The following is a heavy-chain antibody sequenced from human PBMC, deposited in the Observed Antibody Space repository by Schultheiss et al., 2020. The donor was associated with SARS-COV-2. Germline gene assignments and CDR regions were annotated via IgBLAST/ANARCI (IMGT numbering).Heavy chain of an antibody. V-gene: IGHV3-9*01. Sequence: GGSLRLSCAASGFTFDDYAMHWVRQAPGKGLEWVSGISWNSGSIGYADSVKGRFTISRDNAKNSLYLQMNSLRAEDTAVYYCAREKWAYGDHQPLDYWGQGTLVTVSS. CDR3: AREKWAYGDHQPLDY. J-gene: IGHJ4*02. CDR1: GFTFDDYA. CDR2: ISWNSGSI. D-gene: IGHD4-17*01.